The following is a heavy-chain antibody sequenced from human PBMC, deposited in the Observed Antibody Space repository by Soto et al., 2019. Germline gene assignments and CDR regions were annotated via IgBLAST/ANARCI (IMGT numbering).Heavy chain of an antibody. V-gene: IGHV1-69*06. D-gene: IGHD4-17*01. CDR1: GDAFKRYA. J-gene: IGHJ4*02. Sequence: QVLLLQSGSEVKKAGSSVKVSCKASGDAFKRYAIHWVRQAPGQGLEYLGRIIPSYDSTKYAQKFQGILTLTADMYTSTVSMELSSLRSEDTAVYYWARDPTNDYGDDTFDYWGQGTKVIVSS. CDR2: IIPSYDST. CDR3: ARDPTNDYGDDTFDY.